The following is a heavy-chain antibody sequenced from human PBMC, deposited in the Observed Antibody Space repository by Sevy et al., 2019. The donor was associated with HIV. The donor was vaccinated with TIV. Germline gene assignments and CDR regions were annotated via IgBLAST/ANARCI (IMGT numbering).Heavy chain of an antibody. V-gene: IGHV1-69*13. CDR1: GGTFSSYA. J-gene: IGHJ5*02. CDR2: IIPIFGTA. D-gene: IGHD6-6*01. CDR3: ARDATSSSSSVWFDP. Sequence: ASVKVSCKASGGTFSSYAISWVRQAPGQGLEWMGGIIPIFGTANYAQKFQGRVTITADESTSTAYMELSSLRSEDTAVYYCARDATSSSSSVWFDPWGQGTLVTVSS.